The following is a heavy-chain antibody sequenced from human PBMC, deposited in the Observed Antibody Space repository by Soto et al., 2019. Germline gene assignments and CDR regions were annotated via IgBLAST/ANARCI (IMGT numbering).Heavy chain of an antibody. CDR3: ARVPLPTKYYYYYMDV. Sequence: SETLSLTCTVSGGSISSYYWSWIRQPPGKGLEWIGYIYYSGSTNYNPSLKSRVTISVDTSKNQFPLKLSSVTAADTAVYYCARVPLPTKYYYYYMDVWGKGTTVTVSS. CDR1: GGSISSYY. J-gene: IGHJ6*03. D-gene: IGHD5-12*01. V-gene: IGHV4-59*01. CDR2: IYYSGST.